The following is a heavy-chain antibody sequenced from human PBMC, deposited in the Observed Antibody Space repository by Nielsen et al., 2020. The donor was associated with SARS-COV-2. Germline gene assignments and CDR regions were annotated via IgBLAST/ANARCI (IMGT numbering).Heavy chain of an antibody. CDR1: GYTFTSYY. Sequence: ASVKVSCKASGYTFTSYYMHWVRQAPGQGLEWVGIINPSGGSTSYAQKFQGRVTMTRDTSTSTVYMELSSLRSEDTAVYYCARAITWLEAFDIWGQGTMVTVSS. V-gene: IGHV1-46*01. J-gene: IGHJ3*02. D-gene: IGHD6-19*01. CDR2: INPSGGST. CDR3: ARAITWLEAFDI.